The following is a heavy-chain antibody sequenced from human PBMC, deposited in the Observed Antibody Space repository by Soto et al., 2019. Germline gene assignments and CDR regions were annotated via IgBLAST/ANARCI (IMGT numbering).Heavy chain of an antibody. CDR2: INHSGTG. CDR1: GGAFNGYY. D-gene: IGHD3-10*01. J-gene: IGHJ4*02. CDR3: ARAGAALVRGSIGGFDY. V-gene: IGHV4-34*01. Sequence: QVHLQQWGAGLLKPSETLSLTCAVNGGAFNGYYWTGIRPSPWKGLQWIGEINHSGTGDYNPSLKRRATCSMDTSKKQFAPTLTSVPAADTAVYYWARAGAALVRGSIGGFDYWGQGILATVSS.